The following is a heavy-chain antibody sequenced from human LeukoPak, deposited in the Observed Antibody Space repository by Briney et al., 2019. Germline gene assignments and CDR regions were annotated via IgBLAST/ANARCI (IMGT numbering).Heavy chain of an antibody. J-gene: IGHJ4*02. D-gene: IGHD4-17*01. V-gene: IGHV4-34*01. Sequence: TPSETLSLTCAVYGVSFSGYYWSWIRQPPGKGLEWIGEINHSGSTNYNPSLKSRVTISVDTSKNQFSLKLSSVTAADTAVYYCARGGYGALRGADYWGQGTLVTVSS. CDR1: GVSFSGYY. CDR3: ARGGYGALRGADY. CDR2: INHSGST.